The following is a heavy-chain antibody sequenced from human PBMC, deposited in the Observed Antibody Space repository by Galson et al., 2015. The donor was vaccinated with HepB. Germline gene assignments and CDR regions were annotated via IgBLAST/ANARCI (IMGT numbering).Heavy chain of an antibody. Sequence: CAISEDSVSSNSAAWNWIRQSPSRGLEWLGRTYYRSKWYNDYAVSVKSRITINPDTSKNQFSLQLNSVTPEDTAVYYCASSASLSTYYDYVWGSYRYTGYFDYWGQGTLVTVSS. CDR1: EDSVSSNSAA. D-gene: IGHD3-16*02. CDR2: TYYRSKWYN. J-gene: IGHJ4*02. V-gene: IGHV6-1*01. CDR3: ASSASLSTYYDYVWGSYRYTGYFDY.